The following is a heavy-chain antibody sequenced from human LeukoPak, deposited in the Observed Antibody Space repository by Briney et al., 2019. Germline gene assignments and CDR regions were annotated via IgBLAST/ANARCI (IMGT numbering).Heavy chain of an antibody. V-gene: IGHV4-39*01. Sequence: SETLSLTCTVSGGSVSSSSYYWGWIRQPPGKGLEWIGGIYYSGSTYYNPSLTSRVTISVDTSKNHFSLKLSSVTAADTAVYYCARHSYSGAWYLDYWGQGTLVTVSS. D-gene: IGHD6-19*01. CDR1: GGSVSSSSYY. CDR2: IYYSGST. CDR3: ARHSYSGAWYLDY. J-gene: IGHJ4*02.